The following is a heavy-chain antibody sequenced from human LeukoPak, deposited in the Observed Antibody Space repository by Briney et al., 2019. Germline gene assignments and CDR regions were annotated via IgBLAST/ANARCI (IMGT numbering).Heavy chain of an antibody. CDR1: GGSISSSSYY. V-gene: IGHV4-39*01. D-gene: IGHD6-6*01. Sequence: PSETLSLTCTVSGGSISSSSYYWGWIRQPPGKGLEWIGSIYYSGSTYYNPSLKSRVTISVDTSKHQFSLKLSSVTAADTAVYYCARRPSSIAARSPLDYWGQGTLVTVSS. CDR2: IYYSGST. J-gene: IGHJ4*02. CDR3: ARRPSSIAARSPLDY.